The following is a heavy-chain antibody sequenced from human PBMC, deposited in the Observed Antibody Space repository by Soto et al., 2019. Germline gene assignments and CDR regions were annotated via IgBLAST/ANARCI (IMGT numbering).Heavy chain of an antibody. CDR3: ASRTSGWYFDY. CDR2: ISGSGGST. J-gene: IGHJ4*02. D-gene: IGHD6-19*01. CDR1: GFTFSSYA. Sequence: EVQLLESGGGLVQPGGSLRLSVTASGFTFSSYAMNWFRQAPGKGLEWVSVISGSGGSTYYADSVKGRFTISRDNSKNKLYLQMNSLRAEDTAVYYCASRTSGWYFDYWGQGTLVTVSS. V-gene: IGHV3-23*01.